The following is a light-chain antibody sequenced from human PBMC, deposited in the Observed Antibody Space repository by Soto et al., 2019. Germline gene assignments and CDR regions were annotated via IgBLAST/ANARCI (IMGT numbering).Light chain of an antibody. CDR3: QQYGRTPLT. CDR2: GAS. CDR1: QSVSSSY. J-gene: IGKJ4*01. Sequence: EIVLTQSPGTLSLSPGEIATLSFSASQSVSSSYLAWYQQKPGQAPRLLIYGASSRATGIPDRFSGSGSGTDFTLTISRLEPEDFAVYFCQQYGRTPLTFGGGTKVDIK. V-gene: IGKV3-20*01.